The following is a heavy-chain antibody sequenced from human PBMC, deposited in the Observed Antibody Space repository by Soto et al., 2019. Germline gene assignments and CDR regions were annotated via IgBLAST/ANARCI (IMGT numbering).Heavy chain of an antibody. J-gene: IGHJ5*02. CDR2: IYWDDDK. CDR1: GFSLSTSGVG. V-gene: IGHV2-5*02. D-gene: IGHD3-3*01. Sequence: QITLKESGPTLVKPTQTLTLTCTFSGFSLSTSGVGVGWIRQPPGKALEWLALIYWDDDKRYSPSLKSRLTITKDTSKNQVLLTVTNMYPVDTATYYGARKREYYDCCSGYAPWGQGTLVTVSS. CDR3: ARKREYYDCCSGYAP.